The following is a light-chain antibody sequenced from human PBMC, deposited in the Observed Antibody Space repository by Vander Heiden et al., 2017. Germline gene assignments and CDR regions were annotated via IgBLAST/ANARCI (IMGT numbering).Light chain of an antibody. CDR1: QSISSY. Sequence: IQMTQSPSSLSASVGDRVIITCRASQSISSYLNWYQQKPGKAPKLLIYAASSLQSGVPSRFSGSGSGTDFTLTVSCLQSEDFATYYCQQSYRPPYTFGQGTKLEIK. CDR3: QQSYRPPYT. V-gene: IGKV1-39*01. J-gene: IGKJ2*01. CDR2: AAS.